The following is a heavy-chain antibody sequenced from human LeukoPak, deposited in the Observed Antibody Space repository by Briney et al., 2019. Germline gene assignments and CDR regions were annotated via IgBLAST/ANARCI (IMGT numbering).Heavy chain of an antibody. J-gene: IGHJ4*02. CDR2: IRSKAYGGTT. Sequence: PGRSLRLSCTASGFPFGDYAMSWVRQAPGKGLEWVGFIRSKAYGGTTEYAASVKGRSTISRDDSKSIAYLQMNSLKTEDTAVYYCTSCSSISCYTFDFDYWGQGTLVTVSS. CDR1: GFPFGDYA. V-gene: IGHV3-49*04. CDR3: TSCSSISCYTFDFDY. D-gene: IGHD2-2*02.